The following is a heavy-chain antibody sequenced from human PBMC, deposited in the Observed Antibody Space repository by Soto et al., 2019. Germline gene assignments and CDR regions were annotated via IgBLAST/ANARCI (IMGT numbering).Heavy chain of an antibody. D-gene: IGHD2-15*01. CDR1: GFTFSSYA. Sequence: GGSLRLSCAASGFTFSSYAMSWVRQAPGKGLEWVSAISGSGGSTYYADSVKGRFTISRDNSKNTLYLQMNSLRAEDTAVYYCAKDGPSWLVVVVAAGFDAFDIWGQGTMVTVSS. V-gene: IGHV3-23*01. J-gene: IGHJ3*02. CDR2: ISGSGGST. CDR3: AKDGPSWLVVVVAAGFDAFDI.